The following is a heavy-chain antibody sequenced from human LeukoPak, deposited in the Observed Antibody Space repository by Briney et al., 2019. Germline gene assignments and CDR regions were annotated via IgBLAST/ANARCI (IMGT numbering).Heavy chain of an antibody. D-gene: IGHD1-26*01. CDR2: MNPNSGNT. Sequence: RASVKVSCKASGYTFTSYDINWVRQATGQGLEWMGWMNPNSGNTGYAQKFQGRVTMTRNTSISTAYMELSSLRSEDTAVYYCASGFIVGATNFDYWGQGTLVTVSS. CDR1: GYTFTSYD. V-gene: IGHV1-8*01. J-gene: IGHJ4*02. CDR3: ASGFIVGATNFDY.